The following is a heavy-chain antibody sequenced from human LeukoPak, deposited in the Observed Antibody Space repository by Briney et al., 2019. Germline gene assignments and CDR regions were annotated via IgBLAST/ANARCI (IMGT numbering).Heavy chain of an antibody. CDR1: GFTFSSYE. CDR2: ISSSGSTI. D-gene: IGHD3-10*01. Sequence: GGSLRLSCAASGFTFSSYEMNWVRQAPGKGLEWVSYISSSGSTIYYADSVKGRFTISRDNAKNSLYLQMNSLRAEDTAAYYCARDRDYYGSGSYYGPWDYWGQGTLVTVSS. J-gene: IGHJ4*02. V-gene: IGHV3-48*03. CDR3: ARDRDYYGSGSYYGPWDY.